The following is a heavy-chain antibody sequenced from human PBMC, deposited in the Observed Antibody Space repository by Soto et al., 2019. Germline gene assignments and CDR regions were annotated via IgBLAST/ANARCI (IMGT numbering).Heavy chain of an antibody. CDR1: GGSISSGGYS. CDR3: ARAPASVLVPAPIGRLDP. V-gene: IGHV4-30-2*01. D-gene: IGHD2-2*01. CDR2: IYHSGST. J-gene: IGHJ5*02. Sequence: SETLSLTCAVSGGSISSGGYSWSWIRQPPGKGLEWIGYIYHSGSTYYNPSLKSRVTISVDRSKNQFSLKLSSVTAADTAVYYCARAPASVLVPAPIGRLDPWGQGTLVTVSS.